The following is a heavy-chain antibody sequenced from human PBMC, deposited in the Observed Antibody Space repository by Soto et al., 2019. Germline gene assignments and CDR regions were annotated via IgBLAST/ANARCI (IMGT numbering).Heavy chain of an antibody. J-gene: IGHJ5*02. CDR2: ISSSSSYI. CDR3: ARDPDRGYSYGLNWFDP. V-gene: IGHV3-21*01. CDR1: GFTFSSYS. Sequence: GGSLRLSCAASGFTFSSYSMDWVRQAPGKGLEWVSSISSSSSYIYYADSVKGRFTISRDNAKNSLYLQMNSLRAEDTAVYYCARDPDRGYSYGLNWFDPWGQGTLVTVSS. D-gene: IGHD5-18*01.